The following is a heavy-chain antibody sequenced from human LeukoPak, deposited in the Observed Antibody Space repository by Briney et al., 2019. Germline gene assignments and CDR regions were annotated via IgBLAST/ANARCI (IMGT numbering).Heavy chain of an antibody. V-gene: IGHV1-69*04. CDR1: GGTFSSYA. D-gene: IGHD2-2*02. CDR3: ARDVVPSTIVVVPAAITAPAYYYYGMDV. Sequence: SVKASCKASGGTFSSYAISWVRQAPGQGLEWMGRIIPIFGIANYAQKFQGRVTITADKSTSTAYMELSSLRSEDTAVYYCARDVVPSTIVVVPAAITAPAYYYYGMDVWGQGTTVTVSS. J-gene: IGHJ6*02. CDR2: IIPIFGIA.